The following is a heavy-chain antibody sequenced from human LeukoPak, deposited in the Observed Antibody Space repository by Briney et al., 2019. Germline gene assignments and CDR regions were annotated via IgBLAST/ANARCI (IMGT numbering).Heavy chain of an antibody. D-gene: IGHD2-2*01. J-gene: IGHJ4*02. Sequence: GASVKVSCKASGGTFSSYAISWVRQAPGQGLEWMGRIIPILGIANYAQKFQGRVTITADKSTSTAYMELRSLRSDDTAVYYCARDPGRVVPAAPLNWGQGTLVTASS. CDR2: IIPILGIA. V-gene: IGHV1-69*04. CDR3: ARDPGRVVPAAPLN. CDR1: GGTFSSYA.